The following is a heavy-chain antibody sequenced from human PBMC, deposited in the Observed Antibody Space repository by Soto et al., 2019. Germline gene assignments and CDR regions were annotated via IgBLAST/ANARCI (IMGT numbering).Heavy chain of an antibody. D-gene: IGHD3-10*01. Sequence: SETLSLTCTVSGASMGRYYWSWIRQSPGKGLEYIGYIADSETTNYSPSLRSRVTISLEASKSQFSLKLSSVTAADTAVYYCARVDYYAAGTYLFDYWGPGTLVTVSS. CDR3: ARVDYYAAGTYLFDY. J-gene: IGHJ4*02. V-gene: IGHV4-59*01. CDR1: GASMGRYY. CDR2: IADSETT.